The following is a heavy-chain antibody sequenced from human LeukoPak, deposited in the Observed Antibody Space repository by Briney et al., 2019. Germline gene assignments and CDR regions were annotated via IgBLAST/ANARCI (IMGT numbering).Heavy chain of an antibody. CDR1: DGSISSYY. J-gene: IGHJ6*02. CDR3: AREADGGYSYGPRLYYYYGMDV. Sequence: SETLSLTCTVSDGSISSYYWSWIRQPAGKGLEWIGRIYTSGSTNYNPSLKSRVTMSVDTSKNQFSLKLSSVTAADTAVYYCAREADGGYSYGPRLYYYYGMDVWGQGTTVTVSS. D-gene: IGHD5-18*01. V-gene: IGHV4-4*07. CDR2: IYTSGST.